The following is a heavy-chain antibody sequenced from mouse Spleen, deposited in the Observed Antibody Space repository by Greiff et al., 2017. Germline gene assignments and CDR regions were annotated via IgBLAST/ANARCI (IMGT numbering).Heavy chain of an antibody. CDR3: ARSGQLGLPGYYAMDY. V-gene: IGHV1-42*01. CDR2: INPSTGGT. Sequence: EVKLQQSGPELVKPGASVKISCKASGYSFTGYYMNWVKQSPEQSLEWIGEINPSTGGTTYNQKFKAKATLTVDKSSSTAYMQLKSLTSEDSAVYYGARSGQLGLPGYYAMDYWGQGTSVTVSS. D-gene: IGHD3-2*01. CDR1: GYSFTGYY. J-gene: IGHJ4*01.